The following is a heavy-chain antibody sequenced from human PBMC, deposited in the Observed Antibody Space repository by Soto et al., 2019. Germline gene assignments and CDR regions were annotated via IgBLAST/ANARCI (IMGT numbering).Heavy chain of an antibody. CDR2: MNPNSANT. J-gene: IGHJ4*02. CDR1: GYTFTSND. Sequence: QVQLVQSGAEVKKPGASVKVSCKAAGYTFTSNDINWVRQATGQGLEWMGWMNPNSANTGYAQKFQGRVIMTRNTSISTAYVALRGLRSEDTAVYYCASGPVRSRVRCPYYFDYWGQGTLVTVSA. V-gene: IGHV1-8*01. D-gene: IGHD2-2*01. CDR3: ASGPVRSRVRCPYYFDY.